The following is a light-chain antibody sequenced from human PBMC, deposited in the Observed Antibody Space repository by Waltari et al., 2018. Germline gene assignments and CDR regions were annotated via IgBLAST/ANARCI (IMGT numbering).Light chain of an antibody. CDR2: LGS. Sequence: DVVMTQSPLSLPVTPGEPASIACRSSRSLLCSDGYSYLDWYLQKPGQVPQVLIYLGSNRASGVPDRFSGSGSGTDFTLKISRVEAEDVGVYYCMQVLHAPFTFGGGTKVEIK. J-gene: IGKJ4*01. CDR3: MQVLHAPFT. V-gene: IGKV2-28*01. CDR1: RSLLCSDGYSY.